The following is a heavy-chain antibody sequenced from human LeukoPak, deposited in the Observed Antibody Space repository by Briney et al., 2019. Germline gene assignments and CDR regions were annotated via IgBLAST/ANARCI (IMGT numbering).Heavy chain of an antibody. D-gene: IGHD7-27*01. CDR2: IRYDGSNK. J-gene: IGHJ4*02. Sequence: GGSLRLPCAASGFTFSSYGMHWVRQAPGKGLEWVAFIRYDGSNKYYADSVKGRFTISRDNSKNTLYLQMNSLGAEDTAVYYCAKDLGMGHGYWGQGTLVTVSS. CDR1: GFTFSSYG. CDR3: AKDLGMGHGY. V-gene: IGHV3-30*02.